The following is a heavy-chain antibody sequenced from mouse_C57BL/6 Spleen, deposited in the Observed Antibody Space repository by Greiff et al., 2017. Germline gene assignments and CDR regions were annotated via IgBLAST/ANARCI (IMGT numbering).Heavy chain of an antibody. CDR1: GFTFSSYG. CDR3: ARLPGAMDY. CDR2: ISSGGSYT. Sequence: DVHLVESGGDLVKPGGSLKLSCAASGFTFSSYGMSWVRQTPDKRLEWVATISSGGSYTYYPDSVKGRFTISRDNAKNTLYLQMSSLKSEDTAMYYCARLPGAMDYWGQGTSVTVSS. J-gene: IGHJ4*01. D-gene: IGHD4-1*01. V-gene: IGHV5-6*01.